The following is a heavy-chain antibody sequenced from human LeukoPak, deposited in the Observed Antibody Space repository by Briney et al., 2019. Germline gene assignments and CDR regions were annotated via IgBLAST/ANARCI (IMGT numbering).Heavy chain of an antibody. CDR1: GGSIDNSHYY. V-gene: IGHV4-39*01. CDR2: IHYSGST. J-gene: IGHJ4*02. Sequence: PSETLSLTSTVSGGSIDNSHYYWGWIRQPPGEGLEWIASIHYSGSTHYNPSLKSRVTISVYTSKNQFSLKLSSVTAADTAVYYCVRLASGLIDYWGQGTLVTVSS. D-gene: IGHD6-19*01. CDR3: VRLASGLIDY.